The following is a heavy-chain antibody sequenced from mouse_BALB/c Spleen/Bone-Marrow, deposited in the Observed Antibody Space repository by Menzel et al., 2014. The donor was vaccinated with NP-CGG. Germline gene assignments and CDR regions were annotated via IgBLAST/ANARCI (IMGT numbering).Heavy chain of an antibody. CDR2: ILPGSGSN. CDR3: ARSGYGFAAFAY. V-gene: IGHV1-9*01. D-gene: IGHD1-2*01. J-gene: IGHJ3*01. CDR1: GYTFSSYW. Sequence: QVQLKESGTELMKPGASVTISCNATGYTFSSYWIEWVNQRPGHGLEWIGEILPGSGSNNYNEMFNSMTTFTADTSSNTAYMQLISMTSEDISVYYCARSGYGFAAFAYWGQGTLVTVSA.